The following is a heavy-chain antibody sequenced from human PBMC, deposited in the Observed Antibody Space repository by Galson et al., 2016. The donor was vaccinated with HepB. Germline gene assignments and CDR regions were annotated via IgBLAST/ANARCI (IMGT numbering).Heavy chain of an antibody. D-gene: IGHD4-17*01. CDR3: AKARSKSHYGDFLLYYYAMDV. Sequence: SLRLPCGASELTFSSYAMHWVRQAPGKGLEWVALIPYDRSNQHYADSVKGRVTISRDNSKNMVYLQMNSLRAEDTAVYYCAKARSKSHYGDFLLYYYAMDVWGQGTTVTVSS. CDR2: IPYDRSNQ. V-gene: IGHV3-30*04. CDR1: ELTFSSYA. J-gene: IGHJ6*02.